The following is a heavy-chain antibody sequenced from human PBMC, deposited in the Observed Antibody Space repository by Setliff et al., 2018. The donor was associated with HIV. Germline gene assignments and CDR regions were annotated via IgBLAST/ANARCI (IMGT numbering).Heavy chain of an antibody. D-gene: IGHD3-22*01. CDR3: ASSRPPDDSSGYLDH. Sequence: GGSLRLSCAASRFTFSDYYMSWIRQAPGKGLEWVSYISSRGTTIYYAGSVKGRFTISRDNAKNSLNLEMNSLRAEDTAIYYCASSRPPDDSSGYLDHWGQGTLVTVSS. CDR1: RFTFSDYY. J-gene: IGHJ4*01. V-gene: IGHV3-11*01. CDR2: ISSRGTTI.